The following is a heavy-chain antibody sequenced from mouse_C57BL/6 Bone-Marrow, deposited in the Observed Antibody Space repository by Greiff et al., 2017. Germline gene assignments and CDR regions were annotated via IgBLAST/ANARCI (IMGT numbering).Heavy chain of an antibody. D-gene: IGHD1-1*01. CDR3: ARRTTVVPLDY. CDR2: IYPRSGNT. Sequence: QVQLKQSGAELARPGASVKLSCKASGYTFTSSGISWVKQRTGQGLEWIGEIYPRSGNTYYNEKFKGKATLTADKSSSTAYMELRSLTSEDSAVYFCARRTTVVPLDYWGQGTTLTVSS. CDR1: GYTFTSSG. V-gene: IGHV1-81*01. J-gene: IGHJ2*01.